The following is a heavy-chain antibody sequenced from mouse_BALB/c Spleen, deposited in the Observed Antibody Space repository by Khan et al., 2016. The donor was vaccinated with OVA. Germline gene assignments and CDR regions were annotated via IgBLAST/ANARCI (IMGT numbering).Heavy chain of an antibody. CDR1: GFTFSTYG. Sequence: EVQLQESGGDLVKPGGSLKLSCAASGFTFSTYGMSWVRQTPDKRLEWVATISSGGSYTYYVDSVKGRFIISRDNAKNTLYLQMSSLKSEDTAMYYGARLSYYYNSEGFAYWGQGTLVTVSA. V-gene: IGHV5-6*01. CDR2: ISSGGSYT. CDR3: ARLSYYYNSEGFAY. D-gene: IGHD1-1*02. J-gene: IGHJ3*01.